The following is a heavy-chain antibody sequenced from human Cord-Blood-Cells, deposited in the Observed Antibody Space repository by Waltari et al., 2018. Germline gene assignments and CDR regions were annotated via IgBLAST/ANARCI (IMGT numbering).Heavy chain of an antibody. J-gene: IGHJ2*01. CDR2: INPNSGGT. V-gene: IGHV1-2*06. CDR1: GYTFTGYY. D-gene: IGHD6-6*01. CDR3: ARDPRSYSSSSWYFDL. Sequence: QVQLVQSGAEVKKPGASVTVSCKASGYTFTGYYMHSLRQAPGQGLEWMGRINPNSGGTNYAQKFQGRVTMTRDTSISTAYMELSRLRSDDTAVYYCARDPRSYSSSSWYFDLWGRGTLVTVSS.